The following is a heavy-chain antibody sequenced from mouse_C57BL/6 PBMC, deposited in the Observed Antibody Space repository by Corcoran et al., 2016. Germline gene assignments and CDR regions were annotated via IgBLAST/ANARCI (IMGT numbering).Heavy chain of an antibody. Sequence: QIQLVQSGPELKKPGETVKISCKASGYTFTTYGMSWVKQAPGKGLKWMGWINTYSGVPTYADDFKGRFAFSLETSASTAYLQINNLKNEDTATYFCARSGGLRRGYAMDYWGQGTSVTVSS. D-gene: IGHD2-4*01. CDR3: ARSGGLRRGYAMDY. J-gene: IGHJ4*01. V-gene: IGHV9-3*01. CDR2: INTYSGVP. CDR1: GYTFTTYG.